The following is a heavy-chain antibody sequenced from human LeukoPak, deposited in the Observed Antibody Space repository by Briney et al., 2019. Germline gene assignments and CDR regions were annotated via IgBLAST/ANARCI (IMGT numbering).Heavy chain of an antibody. Sequence: ASVKVSCKASGGTFSSYAISWVRQAPGQGLEWMGGIIPIFGTANYAQKFQGGVTITADESTSTAYMELSSLRSEDTAVYYCARDQYSSGWPYFGYWGQGTLVTVSS. V-gene: IGHV1-69*13. D-gene: IGHD6-19*01. J-gene: IGHJ4*02. CDR2: IIPIFGTA. CDR3: ARDQYSSGWPYFGY. CDR1: GGTFSSYA.